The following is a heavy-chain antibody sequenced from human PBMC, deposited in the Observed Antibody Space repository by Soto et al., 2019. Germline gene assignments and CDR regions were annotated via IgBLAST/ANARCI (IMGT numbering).Heavy chain of an antibody. D-gene: IGHD3-10*01. CDR3: ARRITMVRGVKLYYFDY. Sequence: GGSLRLSCAASGFTFSSYWMSWVRQAPGKGLEWVANIKQDGSEKYYVDSVKGRFTISRDNAKNSLYLQMNSLRAEDTAVYYCARRITMVRGVKLYYFDYWGQGTLVTVSS. CDR2: IKQDGSEK. J-gene: IGHJ4*02. CDR1: GFTFSSYW. V-gene: IGHV3-7*05.